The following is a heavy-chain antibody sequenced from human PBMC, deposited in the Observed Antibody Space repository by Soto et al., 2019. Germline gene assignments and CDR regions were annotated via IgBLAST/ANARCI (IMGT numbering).Heavy chain of an antibody. CDR1: GFSFTNGW. V-gene: IGHV3-15*01. D-gene: IGHD3-10*01. CDR2: IKSKRDGGTT. Sequence: EVQLVESGGGLVKPGGSLRVSCVASGFSFTNGWMSWVRQAPGKGLEWVGRIKSKRDGGTTDYAAPVKGRFSISRDDSKNTLYLQMSSLKTEDTAVYYCTTVGNFDHWGQGTLVTVSS. J-gene: IGHJ4*02. CDR3: TTVGNFDH.